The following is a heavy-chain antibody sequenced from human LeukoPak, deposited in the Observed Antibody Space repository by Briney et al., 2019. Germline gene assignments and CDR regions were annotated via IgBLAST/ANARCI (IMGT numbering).Heavy chain of an antibody. CDR3: TRGRNSAFDS. V-gene: IGHV6-1*01. CDR1: RDCVSSNSVA. J-gene: IGHJ4*02. Sequence: SQTLSLTCVISRDCVSSNSVAWNWARHPPSRCREWQGRTYYGSKWSNDYALSAKSRITINPDTSKTHFSPQLNSVTPEDTAVYYCTRGRNSAFDSWGQGTLVTVSS. CDR2: TYYGSKWSN. D-gene: IGHD1-14*01.